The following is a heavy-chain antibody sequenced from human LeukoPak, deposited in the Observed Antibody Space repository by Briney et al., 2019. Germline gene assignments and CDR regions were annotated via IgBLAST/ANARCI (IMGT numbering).Heavy chain of an antibody. CDR3: ARHLPSGHAFDY. CDR2: IYYSGST. D-gene: IGHD1-26*01. Sequence: SETQSLTCTVSGGSLSSSSYYWGWIRQPPGKGLEWIGSIYYSGSTYYNPSLKSRVTISVDTSKNQFSLKLSSVTAADTAVYYCARHLPSGHAFDYWGQGTLVTVSS. V-gene: IGHV4-39*01. J-gene: IGHJ4*02. CDR1: GGSLSSSSYY.